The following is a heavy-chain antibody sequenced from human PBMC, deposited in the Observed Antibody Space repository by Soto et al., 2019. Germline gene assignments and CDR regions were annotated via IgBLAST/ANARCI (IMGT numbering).Heavy chain of an antibody. CDR2: ISGSGGST. CDR3: AKDPFGVVIIGCYFDY. CDR1: GFTFSSYA. D-gene: IGHD3-3*01. J-gene: IGHJ4*02. Sequence: GGSLRLSCAASGFTFSSYAMSWVRQAPGKGLEWVSAISGSGGSTYYADSVKGRFTISRDNSKNTLYLQMNSLRAEDTAVYYCAKDPFGVVIIGCYFDYWGQGTLVTVSS. V-gene: IGHV3-23*01.